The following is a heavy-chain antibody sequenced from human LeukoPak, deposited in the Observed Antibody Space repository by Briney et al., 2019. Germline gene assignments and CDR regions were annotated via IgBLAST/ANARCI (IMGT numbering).Heavy chain of an antibody. D-gene: IGHD2-2*01. V-gene: IGHV1-69*05. CDR2: IIPIFGTA. CDR3: ARDTKARTAAFDI. J-gene: IGHJ3*02. Sequence: SVKVSCKASGGTFSSYAISGGRQAPGQGLEWMGGIIPIFGTANYAQKFQGRVTITTDESTSTAYMELSSLRSEDTAVYYCARDTKARTAAFDIWGQGTMVTVSS. CDR1: GGTFSSYA.